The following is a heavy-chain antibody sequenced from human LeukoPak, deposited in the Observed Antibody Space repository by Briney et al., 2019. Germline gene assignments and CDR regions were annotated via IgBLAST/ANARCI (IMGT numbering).Heavy chain of an antibody. D-gene: IGHD3-10*01. J-gene: IGHJ4*02. CDR3: ARIAADGSGTNHY. CDR1: GYIFSSYG. Sequence: GASVKVSCKASGYIFSSYGITWVRQAPGQGLEWMGWISVYNGNTKSAQNLQGRVITTTDTSTNTAYMELTSLRSDDTAVYYCARIAADGSGTNHYWGQGTQVTVSS. CDR2: ISVYNGNT. V-gene: IGHV1-18*01.